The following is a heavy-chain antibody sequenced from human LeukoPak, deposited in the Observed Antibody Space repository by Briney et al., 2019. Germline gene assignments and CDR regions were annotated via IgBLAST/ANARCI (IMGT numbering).Heavy chain of an antibody. CDR2: IHYSGST. D-gene: IGHD6-13*01. Sequence: PSETLSLTCTVSGGSISSYYWSWIRQPPGKGLEWIGYIHYSGSTNYNPSLKSRVTISVDTSKNQFSLKLSSVTAADTAVYYCARDQDSSWFDYWGQGTLVTVSS. J-gene: IGHJ4*02. V-gene: IGHV4-59*12. CDR3: ARDQDSSWFDY. CDR1: GGSISSYY.